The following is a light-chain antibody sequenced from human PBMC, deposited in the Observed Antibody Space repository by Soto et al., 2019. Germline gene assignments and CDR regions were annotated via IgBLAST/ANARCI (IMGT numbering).Light chain of an antibody. Sequence: EIVLTQSPGTLSLSPGERATISCRASQSVSSSYLAWYQQKPGQAPRLLIYGASSRATGIPDRFSGSGSGTDITFTISRLEPEDFAVYYCQQYGSSRTFGQGTKVEIK. V-gene: IGKV3-20*01. CDR1: QSVSSSY. CDR2: GAS. CDR3: QQYGSSRT. J-gene: IGKJ1*01.